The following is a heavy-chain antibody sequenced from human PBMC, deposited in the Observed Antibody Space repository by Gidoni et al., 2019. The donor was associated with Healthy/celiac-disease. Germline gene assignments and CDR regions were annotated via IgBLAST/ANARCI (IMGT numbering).Heavy chain of an antibody. D-gene: IGHD2-15*01. CDR2: ISGSGGST. CDR3: AKDQGYCSGGSCYGWAYFDY. V-gene: IGHV3-23*01. J-gene: IGHJ4*02. Sequence: EVQLLESGGGLVQPGGSLRLSFAASGFTFSSYALSWVRQAPGKGLEWVSAISGSGGSTYYADSVKGRFTISRDNPKNTLYLQMNSLRAEDTAVYYCAKDQGYCSGGSCYGWAYFDYWGQGTLVTVSS. CDR1: GFTFSSYA.